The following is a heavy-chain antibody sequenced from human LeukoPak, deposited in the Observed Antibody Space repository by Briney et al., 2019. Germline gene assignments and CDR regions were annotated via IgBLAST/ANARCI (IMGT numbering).Heavy chain of an antibody. CDR2: MHPNSGVT. Sequence: GASVKVSCKASGYTFTGYWIHWVRQAPGQGLEWMGCMHPNSGVTGYAQRFQGRVTMTRDTSISTAYMDLSSLRSDDTAVYYCARDPGYLRSDYWGQGTLVTVPS. V-gene: IGHV1-2*02. D-gene: IGHD4-17*01. J-gene: IGHJ4*02. CDR3: ARDPGYLRSDY. CDR1: GYTFTGYW.